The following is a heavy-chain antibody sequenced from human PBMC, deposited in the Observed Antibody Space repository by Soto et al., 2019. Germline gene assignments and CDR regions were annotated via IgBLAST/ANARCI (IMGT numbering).Heavy chain of an antibody. CDR2: MNPNSGNT. CDR1: GYTFTSYD. V-gene: IGHV1-8*01. D-gene: IGHD7-27*01. CDR3: AKDFLQDWGQDYYYGMDV. Sequence: EASVKVSSKASGYTFTSYDINGVRQATGQGLEWMGWMNPNSGNTGYAQKFQGRVTMTRNTSISTAYMELSSLRAEDTALYYCAKDFLQDWGQDYYYGMDVWGQGTTVTVSS. J-gene: IGHJ6*02.